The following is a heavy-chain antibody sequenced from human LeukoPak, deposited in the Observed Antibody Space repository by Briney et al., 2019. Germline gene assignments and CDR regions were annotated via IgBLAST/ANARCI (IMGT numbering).Heavy chain of an antibody. J-gene: IGHJ4*02. CDR1: GYTFTSYG. D-gene: IGHD6-19*01. Sequence: GASVKVSCKASGYTFTSYGISWVRQAPGQGLEWMGWISAYNGNTNYAQKLQGRVTMTTDTSTSTAYMELRSLRSDDTAVYYCARDSVERIAVAGLSDYWGQGTLVTVSS. V-gene: IGHV1-18*01. CDR3: ARDSVERIAVAGLSDY. CDR2: ISAYNGNT.